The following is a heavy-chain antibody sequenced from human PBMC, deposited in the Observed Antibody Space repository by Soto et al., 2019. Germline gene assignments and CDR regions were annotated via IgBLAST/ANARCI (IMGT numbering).Heavy chain of an antibody. D-gene: IGHD3-3*01. V-gene: IGHV1-8*01. Sequence: ASVKVSCKASGYTFTIYDINWVLQATGQGLEWMGWMNPNSGNTGYAQKFQGRVTMTRNTSISTAYMELSSLRSEDTAVYYCARGGVRYYEFWSGYPGDNWFDPWGQGTLVTVSS. CDR3: ARGGVRYYEFWSGYPGDNWFDP. CDR2: MNPNSGNT. J-gene: IGHJ5*02. CDR1: GYTFTIYD.